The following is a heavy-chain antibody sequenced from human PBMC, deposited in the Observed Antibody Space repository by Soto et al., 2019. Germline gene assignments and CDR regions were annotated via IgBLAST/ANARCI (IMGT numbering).Heavy chain of an antibody. CDR1: GFTFSDYY. CDR2: ISSSSSYT. Sequence: GGSLRLSCAASGFTFSDYYMSWIRQAPGKGLEWVSYISSSSSYTNYADSVKGRFTISRDNAKNSLYLQMNSLRAEDTAVYYCARAPRGRDGMDVWGQGTTVTVSS. D-gene: IGHD5-12*01. CDR3: ARAPRGRDGMDV. J-gene: IGHJ6*02. V-gene: IGHV3-11*06.